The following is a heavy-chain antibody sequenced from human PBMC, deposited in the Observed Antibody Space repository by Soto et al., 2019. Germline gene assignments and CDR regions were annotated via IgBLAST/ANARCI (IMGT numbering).Heavy chain of an antibody. CDR2: ISGSGGST. J-gene: IGHJ5*02. Sequence: GGSLRLSCAASGFTFSSYAMSWVRQAPGKGLEWVSAISGSGGSTYYADSVKGRFTISRDNSKNTLYLQMNSLRAEDTAVYYCAKDPGIIPRLLWFGELSPGNWFDPWGQGTQVTVSS. D-gene: IGHD3-10*01. CDR1: GFTFSSYA. V-gene: IGHV3-23*01. CDR3: AKDPGIIPRLLWFGELSPGNWFDP.